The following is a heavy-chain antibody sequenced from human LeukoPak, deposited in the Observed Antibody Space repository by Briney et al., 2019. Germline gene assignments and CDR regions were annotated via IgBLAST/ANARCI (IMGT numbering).Heavy chain of an antibody. V-gene: IGHV1-18*01. Sequence: ASVEVSCKASGYTFTSYGISWVRQAPGQGLEWMGWISAYNGNTNYAQKLQGRVTMTTDTSTSIAYMELRSLRSDDTAVYYCARDGQTFRSGSFSDPFDYWGQGTLVTVSS. CDR3: ARDGQTFRSGSFSDPFDY. D-gene: IGHD1-26*01. J-gene: IGHJ4*02. CDR1: GYTFTSYG. CDR2: ISAYNGNT.